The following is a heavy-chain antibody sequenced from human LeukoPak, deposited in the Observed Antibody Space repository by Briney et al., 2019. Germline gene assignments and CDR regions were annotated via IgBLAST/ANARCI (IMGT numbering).Heavy chain of an antibody. D-gene: IGHD3-10*01. J-gene: IGHJ6*03. Sequence: PSETLSLTCAVYGGSFSGYYWSWIRQPPGKGLEWIGYIYYSGSTNYNPSLKSRVTISVDTSKNQFSLKLSSVTAADTAVYYCARGVFGAGVRGVIYYYYMDVWGKGTTVTVSS. V-gene: IGHV4-59*01. CDR1: GGSFSGYY. CDR3: ARGVFGAGVRGVIYYYYMDV. CDR2: IYYSGST.